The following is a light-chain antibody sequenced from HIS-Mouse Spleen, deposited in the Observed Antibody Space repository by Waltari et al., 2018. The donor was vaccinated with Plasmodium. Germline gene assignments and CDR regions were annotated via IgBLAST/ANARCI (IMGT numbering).Light chain of an antibody. V-gene: IGLV3-10*01. Sequence: SYELTQPPSVSVSPGQTARITCSGDALPKKYAYWYQQKSGQAPVLVIYEDSKRPAGIPERFSGSSSGTMATVTISGAQVEDEADYYCYSTDSSGNHRVFGGGTKRTVL. CDR1: ALPKKY. CDR2: EDS. CDR3: YSTDSSGNHRV. J-gene: IGLJ3*02.